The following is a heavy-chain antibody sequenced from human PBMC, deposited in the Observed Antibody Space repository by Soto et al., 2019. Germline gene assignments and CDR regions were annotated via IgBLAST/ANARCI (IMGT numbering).Heavy chain of an antibody. J-gene: IGHJ4*02. Sequence: PGGSLRLSCAASGLTFTNYWLSWVRQAPGTEPEWVAFVDGSGADTSYADSVKGRFTISRDNSENSLYLHMNSLRAEDTGRYFCAKEIFAAAYAATSAFDLWGQGTLVTVSS. D-gene: IGHD2-8*01. CDR2: VDGSGADT. CDR1: GLTFTNYW. V-gene: IGHV3-23*01. CDR3: AKEIFAAAYAATSAFDL.